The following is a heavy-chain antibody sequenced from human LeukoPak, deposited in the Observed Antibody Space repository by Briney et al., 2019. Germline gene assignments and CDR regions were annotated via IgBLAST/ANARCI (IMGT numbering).Heavy chain of an antibody. V-gene: IGHV3-74*01. CDR1: GFTFSSHW. CDR3: VRDFAVKVAAYNWFDR. D-gene: IGHD6-19*01. Sequence: PGGSLRLSCAASGFTFSSHWMHWVRQTPGKGLVWVSRINNDGSRTDYADSVKGRFTISRDNAKNTLYLEMNSLRAEDTAVYYCVRDFAVKVAAYNWFDRWGQGTLVTVSS. CDR2: INNDGSRT. J-gene: IGHJ5*02.